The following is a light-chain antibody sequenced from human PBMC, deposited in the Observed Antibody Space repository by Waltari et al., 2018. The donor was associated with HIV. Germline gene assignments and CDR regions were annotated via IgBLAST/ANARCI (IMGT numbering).Light chain of an antibody. J-gene: IGKJ1*01. CDR3: QHYKGSFRT. Sequence: DIQLTQSPSTLSVSVGDRVTITCRASESISTFLVWYQQKPGKAPRLLIFGASSLQNGVPSRFSGSGSGTDFTLTISSLQPDDFATYYCQHYKGSFRTFGQGTRVEMK. CDR2: GAS. CDR1: ESISTF. V-gene: IGKV1-5*03.